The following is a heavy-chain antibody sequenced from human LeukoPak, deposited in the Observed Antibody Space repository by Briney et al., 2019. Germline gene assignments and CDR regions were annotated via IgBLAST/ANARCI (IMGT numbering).Heavy chain of an antibody. CDR3: AHSRSDYYYDSSGSYYFDY. CDR2: IYWDDDK. Sequence: SGPTLVNPTQTLTLTCTFSGFSLSTSGVGVGWIRHPPVKALEWLALIYWDDDKRYSPSLKSRLTITKDTSKNQVVLTMTNMDPVDTATYYCAHSRSDYYYDSSGSYYFDYWGQGTLVTVSS. D-gene: IGHD3-22*01. J-gene: IGHJ4*02. V-gene: IGHV2-5*02. CDR1: GFSLSTSGVG.